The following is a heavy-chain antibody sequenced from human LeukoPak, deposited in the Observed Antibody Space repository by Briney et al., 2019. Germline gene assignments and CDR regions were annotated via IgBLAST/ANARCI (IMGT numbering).Heavy chain of an antibody. V-gene: IGHV3-21*04. Sequence: GGSLRLSCAASGFTFSSYSMNWVRQAPGKGLEWVSSISSSSSYIYYADSVKGRFTISRDNAKNTLYLQMNSLRAEDTAVYYCAKDSPPDDDYGDYFYFDYWGQGTLVTVSS. CDR2: ISSSSSYI. CDR3: AKDSPPDDDYGDYFYFDY. J-gene: IGHJ4*02. CDR1: GFTFSSYS. D-gene: IGHD4-17*01.